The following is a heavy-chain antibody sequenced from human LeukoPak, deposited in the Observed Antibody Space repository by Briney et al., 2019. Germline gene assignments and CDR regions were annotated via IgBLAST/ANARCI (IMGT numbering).Heavy chain of an antibody. CDR3: ARSAYCGGDCYYFDY. CDR1: GYSFTSYW. D-gene: IGHD2-21*02. J-gene: IGHJ4*02. V-gene: IGHV5-51*01. Sequence: GESLKISCKGSGYSFTSYWIGWVRQMPGKGLEWMGIIYPGDSDTRYSPSFQGQVTISADKSISTAYLQWSSLKASDTAMYYCARSAYCGGDCYYFDYWGQGTLVTVSS. CDR2: IYPGDSDT.